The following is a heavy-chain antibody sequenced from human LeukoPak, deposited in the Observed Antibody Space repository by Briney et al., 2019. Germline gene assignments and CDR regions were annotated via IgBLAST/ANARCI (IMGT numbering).Heavy chain of an antibody. J-gene: IGHJ4*02. V-gene: IGHV3-30*04. CDR2: ISYDGSNK. Sequence: GGSLRLSCAASGFTFSSYAMHWVRQAPGKGLEWVAVISYDGSNKYYADSVKGRFTISRDNSKNTLYLQMNSLRAEDTAVYYCASGRIAVAGIDYWGQGTLVTVSS. D-gene: IGHD6-19*01. CDR1: GFTFSSYA. CDR3: ASGRIAVAGIDY.